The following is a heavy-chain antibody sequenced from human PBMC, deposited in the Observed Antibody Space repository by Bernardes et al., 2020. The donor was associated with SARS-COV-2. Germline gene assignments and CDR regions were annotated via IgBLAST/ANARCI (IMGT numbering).Heavy chain of an antibody. CDR2: VYSGGSA. Sequence: SETLSLTCTVSGVSISSGFWAWIRQSPGRGLEWLGNVYSGGSAVYNPSVKSRLTMSIDTSKNQLSLSLKSANAADTAAYFCARGGTHMVIDWFDPWGPGVVVTVSS. J-gene: IGHJ5*02. V-gene: IGHV4-59*03. CDR3: ARGGTHMVIDWFDP. CDR1: GVSISSGF. D-gene: IGHD3-22*01.